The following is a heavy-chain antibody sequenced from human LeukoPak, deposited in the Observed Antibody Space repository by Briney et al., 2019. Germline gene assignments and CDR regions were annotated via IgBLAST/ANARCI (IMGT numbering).Heavy chain of an antibody. Sequence: SETLSLTCTVSGGSISNYYWSWIRQTPGKGLEWIGYIHNSGSTKYNPSLKSRVTISVKTSKNQFSLKLRSVTAADTAVYYCARVTGYTIEDYFDYWGQGTLVTVSS. J-gene: IGHJ4*02. CDR3: ARVTGYTIEDYFDY. CDR1: GGSISNYY. V-gene: IGHV4-59*01. D-gene: IGHD3-9*01. CDR2: IHNSGST.